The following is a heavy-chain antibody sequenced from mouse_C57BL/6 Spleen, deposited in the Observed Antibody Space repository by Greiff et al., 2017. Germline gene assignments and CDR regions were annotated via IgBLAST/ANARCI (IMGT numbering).Heavy chain of an antibody. Sequence: EVQLVESGPELVKPGASVKMSCKASGYTFTDYNMHWVKQSHGKSLEWIGYINPNNGGTNYNQKFKGKATLTVNKSSSTAYMELRSLTSEDSAVYYCASYGSSYHYFDYWGQGTTLTVSS. V-gene: IGHV1-22*01. D-gene: IGHD1-1*01. CDR1: GYTFTDYN. CDR3: ASYGSSYHYFDY. J-gene: IGHJ2*01. CDR2: INPNNGGT.